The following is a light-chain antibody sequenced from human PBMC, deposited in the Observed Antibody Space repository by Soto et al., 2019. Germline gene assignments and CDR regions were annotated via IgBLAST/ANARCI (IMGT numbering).Light chain of an antibody. V-gene: IGKV2-30*01. CDR3: MQGTHWDWT. J-gene: IGKJ1*01. CDR1: QSLVYSNGNTY. Sequence: DVVLTQSPLSLPVTLGPPSSISCWSSQSLVYSNGNTYLNXXHQRAGQCPRRLIYLVSNRDSGVPDRFNGSGSGTDFTLKLSRVEAEDVEVYASMQGTHWDWTFCQGTKVHIK. CDR2: LVS.